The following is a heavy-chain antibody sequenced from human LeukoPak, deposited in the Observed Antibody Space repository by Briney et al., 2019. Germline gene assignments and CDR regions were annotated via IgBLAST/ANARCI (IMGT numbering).Heavy chain of an antibody. CDR3: VSVDGGNFSFDY. J-gene: IGHJ4*02. Sequence: SSETLSLTCAVYGGSFSGYYWSWIRQPPGKGLEWIGEINHSGSTNYNPSLKSRVTISVDTSKNQFSLKLSSVTAADTAVYYCVSVDGGNFSFDYWGQGTLVTVSS. V-gene: IGHV4-34*01. CDR2: INHSGST. CDR1: GGSFSGYY. D-gene: IGHD4-23*01.